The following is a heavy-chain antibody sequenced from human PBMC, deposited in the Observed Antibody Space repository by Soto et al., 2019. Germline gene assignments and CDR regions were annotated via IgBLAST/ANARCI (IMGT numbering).Heavy chain of an antibody. J-gene: IGHJ6*02. CDR2: IIPIFGTA. V-gene: IGHV1-69*01. CDR1: GGTFSSYA. Sequence: QVQLVQSGAEVKKPGSSVKVSCKASGGTFSSYAISWVRQAPGQGLEWMGGIIPIFGTANYAQKFQGRVTITEDESTSTDYMELSSLRSEDTDVYYCERDLSSSWYAPHYYYYGMDVWGQGTTVTVSS. D-gene: IGHD6-13*01. CDR3: ERDLSSSWYAPHYYYYGMDV.